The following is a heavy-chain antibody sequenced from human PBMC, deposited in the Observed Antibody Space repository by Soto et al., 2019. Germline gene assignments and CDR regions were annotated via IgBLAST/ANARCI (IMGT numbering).Heavy chain of an antibody. V-gene: IGHV4-39*01. D-gene: IGHD2-15*01. CDR3: ARHSGYCSGGSCYSLGWFDP. Sequence: TLSLTCTVSGGSISSSSYYWGWIRQPPGKGLVWIGSIYYSGSTYYNPSLKSRVTISVDTSKNQFSLKLSSVTAADTAVYYCARHSGYCSGGSCYSLGWFDPWGQGTLVTVSS. CDR2: IYYSGST. CDR1: GGSISSSSYY. J-gene: IGHJ5*02.